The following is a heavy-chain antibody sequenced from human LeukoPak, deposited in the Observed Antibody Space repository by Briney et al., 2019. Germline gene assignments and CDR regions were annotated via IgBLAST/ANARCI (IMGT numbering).Heavy chain of an antibody. V-gene: IGHV3-23*01. CDR2: ISGSGDNT. Sequence: ETLSLTCTVSGGSISSGGYYWSWVRQVPGKGLEWVSVISGSGDNTYYADSVKGRFTISRDNSKNMLYLQMNSLRAEDTAVYYCAKWKYSNSGIDDYWGQGTLVTVSS. CDR3: AKWKYSNSGIDDY. D-gene: IGHD6-6*01. J-gene: IGHJ4*02. CDR1: GGSISSGGYY.